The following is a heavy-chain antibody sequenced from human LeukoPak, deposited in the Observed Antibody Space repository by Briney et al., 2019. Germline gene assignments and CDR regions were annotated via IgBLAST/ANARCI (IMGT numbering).Heavy chain of an antibody. CDR3: TRDLGLLWFGELLGFDY. D-gene: IGHD3-10*01. V-gene: IGHV3-49*04. J-gene: IGHJ4*02. Sequence: GRSLRLSCTASGFAFGDYAMSWVRQAPGKGLEWLGFIRSKAYGGTTEYAASVKGRFTISRDDSKSIAYLQMNSLKTEDTAVYYCTRDLGLLWFGELLGFDYWGQGTLVTVSS. CDR1: GFAFGDYA. CDR2: IRSKAYGGTT.